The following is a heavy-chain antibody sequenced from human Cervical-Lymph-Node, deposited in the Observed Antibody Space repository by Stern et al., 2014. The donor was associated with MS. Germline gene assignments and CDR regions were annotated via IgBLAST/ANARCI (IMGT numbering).Heavy chain of an antibody. CDR2: ISSRGRTI. D-gene: IGHD4-23*01. CDR3: ARDQITGVAEASYYSDYGMDV. J-gene: IGHJ6*02. Sequence: DQLVESGGGLVKPGGSLRLSCAASGFTFSDYYMTWIRQAPGKGLEWLSYISSRGRTIYYADSVKGRFTISRDNAKNALYLQMHDLRAEDTAVYYCARDQITGVAEASYYSDYGMDVWGQEISVTVSS. V-gene: IGHV3-11*01. CDR1: GFTFSDYY.